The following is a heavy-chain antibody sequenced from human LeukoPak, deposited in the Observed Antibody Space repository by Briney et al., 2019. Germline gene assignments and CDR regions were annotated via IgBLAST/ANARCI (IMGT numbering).Heavy chain of an antibody. D-gene: IGHD3-22*01. CDR1: GYTFTRYG. J-gene: IGHJ4*02. CDR3: ARDSYDSSGSYFFLKLLDY. V-gene: IGHV1-18*01. CDR2: ITALNGNT. Sequence: WASVKVSCKVSGYTFTRYGINWVRQAPGQGLEWMGWITALNGNTDYAQTFQGRVTMTTDTSTNTAYMEPRSLRSDDTAVYYCARDSYDSSGSYFFLKLLDYWGQGTLVTVSS.